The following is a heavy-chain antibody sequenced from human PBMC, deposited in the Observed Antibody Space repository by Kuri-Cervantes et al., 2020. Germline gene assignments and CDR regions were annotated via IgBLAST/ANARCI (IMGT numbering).Heavy chain of an antibody. V-gene: IGHV3-30*03. Sequence: GESLKISCAASGFTFSSYGMHWVRQAPGKGLEWVAVISYDGSNKYYADSVKGRFTISRDNAKNSLYLQMNSLRAEDTAVYYCAREGQPDWGQGTLVTVSS. J-gene: IGHJ4*02. CDR1: GFTFSSYG. CDR3: AREGQPD. CDR2: ISYDGSNK.